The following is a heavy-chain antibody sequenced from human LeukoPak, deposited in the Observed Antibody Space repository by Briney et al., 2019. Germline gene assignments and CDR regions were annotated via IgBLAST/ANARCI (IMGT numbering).Heavy chain of an antibody. Sequence: GASVTVSCKASGYTFTSNYMHWVRQAPGQGLERMGVIAPSSGTTSYAQKFQGRVTMTRDTSTSTLYMELSSLTSEDTAVYYCARASGSSAVPFDYWGQGTLVTVSS. CDR2: IAPSSGTT. CDR3: ARASGSSAVPFDY. D-gene: IGHD3-10*01. CDR1: GYTFTSNY. J-gene: IGHJ4*02. V-gene: IGHV1-46*01.